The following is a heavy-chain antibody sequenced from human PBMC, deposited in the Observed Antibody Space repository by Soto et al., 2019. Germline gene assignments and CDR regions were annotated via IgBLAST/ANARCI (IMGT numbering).Heavy chain of an antibody. CDR1: GFTFSSYG. D-gene: IGHD6-19*01. CDR2: ISYDGNNK. J-gene: IGHJ4*02. V-gene: IGHV3-30*03. Sequence: VQLVESGGGVVQPGRSLRLSCAASGFTFSSYGMHWVRQAPGEGLEWVAVISYDGNNKYYADSVKGRFTISRDNSKNTLYLQMNSLRAEDTAVYYCARAPYSSGWYYFDYWGQGTLVTVSS. CDR3: ARAPYSSGWYYFDY.